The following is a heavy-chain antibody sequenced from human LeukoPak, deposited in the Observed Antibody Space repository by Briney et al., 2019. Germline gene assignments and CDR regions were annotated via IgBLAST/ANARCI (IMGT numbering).Heavy chain of an antibody. CDR2: ISFNMRT. Sequence: SETLSLTCTVSGGSLNDFGYYWAWIRPPPGKGLEWIGSISFNMRTDYRPSLKSRLTMSLDTSKRQSSLKLSSVTAADTAVYYCVRGDSYSIFNWFNPWGQGTLVIVSS. D-gene: IGHD4-11*01. CDR3: VRGDSYSIFNWFNP. CDR1: GGSLNDFGYY. J-gene: IGHJ5*02. V-gene: IGHV4-39*01.